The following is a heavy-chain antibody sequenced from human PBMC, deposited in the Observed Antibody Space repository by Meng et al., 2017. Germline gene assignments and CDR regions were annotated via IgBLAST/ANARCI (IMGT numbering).Heavy chain of an antibody. J-gene: IGHJ6*02. CDR2: IYYSGST. D-gene: IGHD4-11*01. V-gene: IGHV4-59*01. CDR3: ARGHGRTTYCYYYYGMDV. Sequence: SETLSLTCTFSGGPISRYYWSWIRQPPGKGLEWTGYIYYSGSTNYNPSLKSRVTISVDTSKNQFSLKLSSVTAADTAVYYCARGHGRTTYCYYYYGMDVWGQGTTVTVSS. CDR1: GGPISRYY.